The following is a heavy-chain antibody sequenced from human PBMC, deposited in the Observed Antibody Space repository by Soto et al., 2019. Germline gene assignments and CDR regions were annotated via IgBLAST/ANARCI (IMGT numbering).Heavy chain of an antibody. CDR1: GFPFSDFY. D-gene: IGHD1-26*01. J-gene: IGHJ4*02. CDR2: ISGRGCTI. CDR3: ARTTWELGVRFDY. Sequence: QVQLVESGGGLVRPGGSLRLSCAASGFPFSDFYMTWIRRAPGRGLQCLSYISGRGCTIYYAASVKGRFTISRDNAKNSLDLQMEGLRGDDTGVYYCARTTWELGVRFDYWGQGALVTVSS. V-gene: IGHV3-11*01.